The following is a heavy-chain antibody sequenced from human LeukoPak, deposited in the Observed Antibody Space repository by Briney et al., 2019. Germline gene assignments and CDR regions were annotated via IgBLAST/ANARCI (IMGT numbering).Heavy chain of an antibody. CDR2: IYSGGST. CDR3: ARSDHCGGDCYLDAFDI. CDR1: GFTVSSNY. D-gene: IGHD2-21*02. J-gene: IGHJ3*02. V-gene: IGHV3-66*01. Sequence: GGSLRLSCAASGFTVSSNYMSWVRQAPGKGLEWVSVIYSGGSTYYADSVKGRFTISRDNSKNTLYLQMNSLRAEDTAVYYCARSDHCGGDCYLDAFDIWGQGTMVTVSS.